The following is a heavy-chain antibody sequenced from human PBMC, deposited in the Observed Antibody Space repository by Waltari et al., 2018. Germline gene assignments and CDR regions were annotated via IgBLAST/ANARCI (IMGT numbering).Heavy chain of an antibody. Sequence: ELQLVESGGDLIQPGGSLRLSCAASGFPVSSKHLTWYRQAPGRGLEWVSVFYSDGRTNYADSVKGRFTISRDNSKNTLYLQMNSLRAEDTAVYYCARGISTSSSAPEYWGQGTLVTVSS. D-gene: IGHD6-6*01. CDR1: GFPVSSKH. V-gene: IGHV3-53*01. CDR3: ARGISTSSSAPEY. J-gene: IGHJ4*02. CDR2: FYSDGRT.